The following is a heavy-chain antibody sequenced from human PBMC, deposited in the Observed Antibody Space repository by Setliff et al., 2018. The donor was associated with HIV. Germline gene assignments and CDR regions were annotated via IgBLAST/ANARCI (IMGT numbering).Heavy chain of an antibody. Sequence: PGGSLRLSCAASGFTFSNAWMSWVRQAPGKGLEWVGRIKSKTDGGTTDYAEPVKGRFTISRDDSKKTLYLQMNSLRDEDTAVYYCAKDRDTTGWYVTTQFDYWGQGTLVTVSS. CDR2: IKSKTDGGTT. D-gene: IGHD6-19*01. V-gene: IGHV3-15*01. J-gene: IGHJ4*02. CDR1: GFTFSNAW. CDR3: AKDRDTTGWYVTTQFDY.